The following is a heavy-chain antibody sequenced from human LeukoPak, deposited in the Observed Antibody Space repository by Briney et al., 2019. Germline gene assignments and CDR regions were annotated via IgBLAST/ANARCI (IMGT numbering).Heavy chain of an antibody. D-gene: IGHD6-13*01. CDR3: ARDGGGLAAAGRRGCWFDP. Sequence: ASVKVSCKASGYTFTSYYMHWVRQAPGQGLEWMGIINPSGGSTSYAQQFHGRDTMIRDMSTTTVYMELSSLRSEATAVSYCARDGGGLAAAGRRGCWFDPWGQGTLVTVSS. J-gene: IGHJ5*02. CDR1: GYTFTSYY. CDR2: INPSGGST. V-gene: IGHV1-46*01.